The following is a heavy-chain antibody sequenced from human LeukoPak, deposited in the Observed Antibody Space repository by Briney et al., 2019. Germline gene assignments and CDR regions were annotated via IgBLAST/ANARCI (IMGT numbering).Heavy chain of an antibody. CDR3: ARRTPGPQLDEYVAYFFDH. CDR2: IYSSGAT. CDR1: GGSITTYN. V-gene: IGHV4-4*09. Sequence: SETLSLICTVSGGSITTYNWIWIRQTPGQALEWIGHIYSSGATKYNPSLKSRATILLDTSKNQLSLKLSSVSAADTAVYHCARRTPGPQLDEYVAYFFDHWGQGTQVTVSS. D-gene: IGHD2-2*01. J-gene: IGHJ4*02.